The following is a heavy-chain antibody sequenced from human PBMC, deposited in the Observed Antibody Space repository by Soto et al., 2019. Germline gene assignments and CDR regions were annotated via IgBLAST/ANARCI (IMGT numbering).Heavy chain of an antibody. CDR2: ISTSSSTI. Sequence: EVQLVESGGGLVQPGGSLRLSCAASGFSFSSYSMNWVRQAPGKGLEWVSYISTSSSTIYYADFVKGRFTISRDAAKSALYLQVNSLRAEDTVVYYCARGSYYDSGSKGTMDVWGEGTTVTVSS. D-gene: IGHD3-10*01. CDR3: ARGSYYDSGSKGTMDV. J-gene: IGHJ6*03. CDR1: GFSFSSYS. V-gene: IGHV3-48*01.